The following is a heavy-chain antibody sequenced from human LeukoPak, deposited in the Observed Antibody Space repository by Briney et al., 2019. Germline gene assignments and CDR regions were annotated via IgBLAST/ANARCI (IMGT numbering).Heavy chain of an antibody. CDR3: ASQLITGEGGFDY. V-gene: IGHV4-59*12. CDR2: IYYSGST. D-gene: IGHD7-27*01. J-gene: IGHJ4*02. CDR1: GGSIRSYY. Sequence: ETLSLTCTVSGGSIRSYYWSWIRQPPGKGLEWIGYIYYSGSTNYNPSLKSRVTISVDTSKNQFSLKLSSVTAADTAVYYCASQLITGEGGFDYWGQGTLVTVSS.